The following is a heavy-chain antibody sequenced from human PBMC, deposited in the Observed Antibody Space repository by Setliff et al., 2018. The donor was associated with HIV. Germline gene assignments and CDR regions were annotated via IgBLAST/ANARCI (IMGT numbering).Heavy chain of an antibody. Sequence: PSETLSLTCAVYGGSFSGYYWTWVRQSPGKGLEWIGEVNHSGRTNYNPSLKSRLATSGDMSKNQFSLSLRSVAAADTAVYYCARGVKGVIITYYYYCMDVWGKGTAVTVSS. V-gene: IGHV4-34*01. CDR1: GGSFSGYY. CDR3: ARGVKGVIITYYYYCMDV. D-gene: IGHD3-10*01. CDR2: VNHSGRT. J-gene: IGHJ6*03.